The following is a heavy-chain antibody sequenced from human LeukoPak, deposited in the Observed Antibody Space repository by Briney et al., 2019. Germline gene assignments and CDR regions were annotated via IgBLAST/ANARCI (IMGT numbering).Heavy chain of an antibody. V-gene: IGHV4-39*01. D-gene: IGHD4-17*01. Sequence: SETLSLTCTVSGDSISFSNYYWGWIRQPPGKGLEWIGSMYYSGSPYYNPSLKSRVTISADTSKKQFSLKLSSVTAADTAVYYCARHAATGTTSSLRFDPWGQGTLVTVSS. J-gene: IGHJ5*02. CDR1: GDSISFSNYY. CDR3: ARHAATGTTSSLRFDP. CDR2: MYYSGSP.